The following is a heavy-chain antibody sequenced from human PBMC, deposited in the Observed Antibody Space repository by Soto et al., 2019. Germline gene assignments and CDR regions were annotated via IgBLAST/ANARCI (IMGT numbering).Heavy chain of an antibody. J-gene: IGHJ5*02. V-gene: IGHV4-59*01. D-gene: IGHD3-22*01. CDR2: IYYNGST. Sequence: PSETLSLTCTVSGGSISSYFWSWIRQPPGKGLEWIGYIYYNGSTNYNPSLKSRVTISVDTSKNQFSLKLSSVTAADTAVYYCARLLDSSGYPKWFDPWGRGTLVTVPS. CDR1: GGSISSYF. CDR3: ARLLDSSGYPKWFDP.